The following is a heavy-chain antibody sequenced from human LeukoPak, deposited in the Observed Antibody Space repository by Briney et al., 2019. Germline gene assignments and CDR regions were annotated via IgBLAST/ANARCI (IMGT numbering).Heavy chain of an antibody. V-gene: IGHV3-11*04. J-gene: IGHJ3*02. CDR1: GFTFSDYY. Sequence: NPGGSLRLSCAASGFTFSDYYMSWIRQAPGKGLEWVSYISSSGSTIYYADSVKGRFTISRDNAKNSLYLQMNSLTDEDTAVYFCARDRAVLRYFYAFDIWGQGTMVTVSS. CDR3: ARDRAVLRYFYAFDI. D-gene: IGHD3-9*01. CDR2: ISSSGSTI.